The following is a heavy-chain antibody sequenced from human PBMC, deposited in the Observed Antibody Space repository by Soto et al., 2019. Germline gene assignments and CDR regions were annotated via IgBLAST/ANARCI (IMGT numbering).Heavy chain of an antibody. V-gene: IGHV4-39*01. D-gene: IGHD5-12*01. CDR1: GGSISSSSYY. CDR2: IYYSGST. CDR3: ARRANIVATYDY. J-gene: IGHJ4*02. Sequence: SETLSLTCTVSGGSISSSSYYWSWIRQPPGKGLEWIGSIYYSGSTYYNPSLKSRVTISVDTSKNQFSLKLSSVTAADTAVYYCARRANIVATYDYWGQGTLVTVSS.